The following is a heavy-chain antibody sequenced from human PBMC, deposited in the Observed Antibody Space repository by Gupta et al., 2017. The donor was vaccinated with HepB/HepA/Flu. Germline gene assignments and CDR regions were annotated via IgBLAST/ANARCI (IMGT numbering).Heavy chain of an antibody. J-gene: IGHJ1*01. Sequence: EVQLVESGGGLVKPGGSLRLSCAASGFTFSSYSMNWVRQAPGKGLEWVSSISSSSSYIYYADSVKGRFTISRDNAKNSLYLQMNSLRAEDTAVYYCAREKDREVYFQHWGQGTLVTVSS. CDR3: AREKDREVYFQH. D-gene: IGHD3-10*01. CDR1: GFTFSSYS. CDR2: ISSSSSYI. V-gene: IGHV3-21*01.